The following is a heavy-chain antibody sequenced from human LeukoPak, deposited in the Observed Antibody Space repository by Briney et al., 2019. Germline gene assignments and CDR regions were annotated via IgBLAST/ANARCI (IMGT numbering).Heavy chain of an antibody. D-gene: IGHD3-10*01. CDR1: GYTFTSYG. Sequence: ASVKVSCKASGYTFTSYGISWVRQAPGQGLEWMGWISAYNGNTSYAQKLQGRVTMTTDTSTSTAYMELRSLRSDDTAVYYCARGEYYYGSGSYSPFDYWGQGTLVTDSS. CDR2: ISAYNGNT. J-gene: IGHJ4*02. V-gene: IGHV1-18*01. CDR3: ARGEYYYGSGSYSPFDY.